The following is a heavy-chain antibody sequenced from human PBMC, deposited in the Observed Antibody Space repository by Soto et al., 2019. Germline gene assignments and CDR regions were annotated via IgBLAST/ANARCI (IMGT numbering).Heavy chain of an antibody. J-gene: IGHJ6*02. CDR2: INHSGST. CDR1: GGSFSGYY. V-gene: IGHV4-34*01. CDR3: ARARKGPTYYSGQGSYFPTYYYGMDV. D-gene: IGHD3-10*01. Sequence: SETLSLTCAVYGGSFSGYYWSWIRQPPGKGLEWIGEINHSGSTNYNPSLKSRVTISVDTSKNQFSLKLSSATAADTAVYYCARARKGPTYYSGQGSYFPTYYYGMDVWGQGTTVTVSS.